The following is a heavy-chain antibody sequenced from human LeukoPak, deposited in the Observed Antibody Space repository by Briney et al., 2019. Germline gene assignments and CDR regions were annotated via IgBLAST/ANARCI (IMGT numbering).Heavy chain of an antibody. J-gene: IGHJ4*02. CDR1: GGTFSSDA. Sequence: ASVKLSCKASGGTFSSDAISWGRQAPGQGLEWMGRIIPILGIANYAQKFQGRVPITADKSTSTAYMELSSLRSEDTAVYYCARREGGTTGEGGYWGQGTLVTVSS. V-gene: IGHV1-69*04. D-gene: IGHD1-1*01. CDR2: IIPILGIA. CDR3: ARREGGTTGEGGY.